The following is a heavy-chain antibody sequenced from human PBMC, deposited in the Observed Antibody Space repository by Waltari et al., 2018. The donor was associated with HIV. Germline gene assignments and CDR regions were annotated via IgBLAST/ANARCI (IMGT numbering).Heavy chain of an antibody. Sequence: QVQLVQSGAEVKKPGSSVKVSCKASGGTFSSYAISWVRQAPGQGLEWMEGIIPIFGTANYAQKFQGRVTITADESTSTAYMELSSLRSEDTAVYYCARDLGIAAAGSFNWFDPWGQGTLVTVSS. CDR2: IIPIFGTA. J-gene: IGHJ5*02. CDR3: ARDLGIAAAGSFNWFDP. CDR1: GGTFSSYA. V-gene: IGHV1-69*01. D-gene: IGHD6-13*01.